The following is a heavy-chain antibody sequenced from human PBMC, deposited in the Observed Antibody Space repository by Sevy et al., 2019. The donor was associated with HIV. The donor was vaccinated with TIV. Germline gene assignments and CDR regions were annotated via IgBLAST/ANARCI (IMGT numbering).Heavy chain of an antibody. CDR1: GFTFSSYV. CDR3: AKEGGGYNYDSSGLFDY. J-gene: IGHJ4*02. V-gene: IGHV3-23*01. CDR2: ISGSGYST. D-gene: IGHD3-22*01. Sequence: GGSLRLSCTASGFTFSSYVISWVRQAPGKGLEWVSGISGSGYSTYYADSVKGRFTISRDNSKNTLYLQMNSLRAEDTAVYYCAKEGGGYNYDSSGLFDYWGQGTLVTVSS.